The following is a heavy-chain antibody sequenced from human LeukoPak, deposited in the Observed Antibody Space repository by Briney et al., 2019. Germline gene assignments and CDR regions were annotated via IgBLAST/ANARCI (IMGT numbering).Heavy chain of an antibody. V-gene: IGHV4-30-4*08. CDR3: ARDGEEYSHGHP. CDR2: IYYSGST. CDR1: GGSISSGDYY. J-gene: IGHJ5*02. D-gene: IGHD5-18*01. Sequence: SQTLSLTCTVSGGSISSGDYYWSWIRQPPGKGLEWIGYIYYSGSTYYNPSLKSRVTISVDTSKNQFSLKLSSVTAADTAVYYCARDGEEYSHGHPWGQGTLVTVSS.